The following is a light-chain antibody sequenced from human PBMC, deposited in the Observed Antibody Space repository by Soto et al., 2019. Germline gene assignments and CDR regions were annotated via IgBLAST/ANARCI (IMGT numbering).Light chain of an antibody. CDR3: HQYNSRPLT. CDR2: GAS. V-gene: IGKV3-15*01. Sequence: EIVMTQSPPTLSVSLGERATLSCRASQSVSSNLAWYQQKPGQAPRLLIYGASTRVTVFPARFSGSGSGTEFTLTISSLQSDDCAVYYCHQYNSRPLTFGGGTKVEIK. J-gene: IGKJ4*01. CDR1: QSVSSN.